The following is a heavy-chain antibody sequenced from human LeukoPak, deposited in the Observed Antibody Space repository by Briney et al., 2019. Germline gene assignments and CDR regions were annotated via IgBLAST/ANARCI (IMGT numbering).Heavy chain of an antibody. J-gene: IGHJ4*02. CDR2: IWYDGSNK. V-gene: IGHV3-33*01. CDR3: ARDVWQQLVRYYFDY. Sequence: PGGSLRLSCAASGFTFSSYGMHWVRQAPGKGLEWVAVIWYDGSNKYYADSVKGRFTISRDNSKNTLYLQMNSLRAEDTAVYYCARDVWQQLVRYYFDYWGQGTLVTVSS. D-gene: IGHD6-13*01. CDR1: GFTFSSYG.